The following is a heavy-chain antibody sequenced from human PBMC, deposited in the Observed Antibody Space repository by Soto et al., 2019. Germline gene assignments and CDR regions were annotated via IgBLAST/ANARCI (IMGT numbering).Heavy chain of an antibody. J-gene: IGHJ4*02. CDR3: ARGGIRVLRYFDWLPFDY. CDR2: IYYSGST. V-gene: IGHV4-39*01. CDR1: GGSISSSSYY. Sequence: SETLSLTCTVSGGSISSSSYYWGWIRQPPGKGLEWIGSIYYSGSTYYNPSLKSRVTISVDTSKNQFSLKLSSVTAADTAVYYCARGGIRVLRYFDWLPFDYWGQGTLVTV. D-gene: IGHD3-9*01.